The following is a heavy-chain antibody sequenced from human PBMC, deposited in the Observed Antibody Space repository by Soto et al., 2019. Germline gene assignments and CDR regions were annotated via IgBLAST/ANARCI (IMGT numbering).Heavy chain of an antibody. J-gene: IGHJ4*02. CDR2: IYPGDSDA. CDR3: ARHLAAAGRYFDY. Sequence: PGESLKISCKGSGYSFTSYWTGWVRQMPGKGLEWMGIIYPGDSDASYSPSFQGQVTISADKSISTAYLQWSSLKASDTAMYYCARHLAAAGRYFDYWGQGTLVTVSS. CDR1: GYSFTSYW. D-gene: IGHD6-13*01. V-gene: IGHV5-51*01.